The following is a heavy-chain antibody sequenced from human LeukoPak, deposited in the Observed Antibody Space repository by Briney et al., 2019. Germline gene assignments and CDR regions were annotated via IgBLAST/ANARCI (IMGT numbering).Heavy chain of an antibody. V-gene: IGHV4-59*01. CDR2: IHYSGST. J-gene: IGHJ4*02. CDR1: GGSISSYY. Sequence: SETLSLTCTVSGGSISSYYWSWIRQPPGKGLEWIGYIHYSGSTNYNPSLKSRVTISADTSKNQFSLKLNSVPATDTAVYYCARAHYDFWSGYFMTIDYWGQGTLVTASS. CDR3: ARAHYDFWSGYFMTIDY. D-gene: IGHD3-3*01.